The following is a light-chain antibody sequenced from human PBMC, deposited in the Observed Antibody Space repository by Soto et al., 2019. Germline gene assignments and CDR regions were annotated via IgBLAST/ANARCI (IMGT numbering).Light chain of an antibody. Sequence: QSALTQPASVSGSPGQSITISCTGTSSGIGTYNYVSWYQQHPGKVPKLMIYEVSNRPSGVSNRFSGSKSGNTASLAISGLQAEDEADYYCSSYTTSSTQVFGGGTKVTVL. V-gene: IGLV2-14*01. CDR2: EVS. CDR3: SSYTTSSTQV. CDR1: SSGIGTYNY. J-gene: IGLJ3*02.